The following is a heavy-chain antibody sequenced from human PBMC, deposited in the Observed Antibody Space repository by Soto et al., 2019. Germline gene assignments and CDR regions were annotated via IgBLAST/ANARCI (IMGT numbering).Heavy chain of an antibody. CDR3: ARGIGVVGRQLYLDS. CDR2: IFHSANT. V-gene: IGHV4-30-2*01. J-gene: IGHJ4*02. Sequence: QLQLQESGSGLVKPSQTLSLTCAVSGGSISSVDHSWSWIRQPPGKGLEWVGYIFHSANTYYSPSLKSRVTISVDRSKNHVSLRLSAVTAADTAVYYCARGIGVVGRQLYLDSWGQGTLVTVSS. D-gene: IGHD3-3*01. CDR1: GGSISSVDHS.